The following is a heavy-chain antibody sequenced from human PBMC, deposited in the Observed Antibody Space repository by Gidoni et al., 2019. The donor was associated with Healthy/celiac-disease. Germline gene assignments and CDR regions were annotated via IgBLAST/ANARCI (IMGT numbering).Heavy chain of an antibody. D-gene: IGHD3-10*01. CDR3: ARGSYYGSGSPTHYTRNWFDP. Sequence: QVQLVQSGAEVKKPGSSVKVSCKASGGTFSSYAIRWGRQAPGQGLEWMGGIIPIFGTANYAQKFQGRVTITADESTSTAYMELSSLRSEDTAVYYCARGSYYGSGSPTHYTRNWFDPWGQGTLVTVSS. CDR1: GGTFSSYA. CDR2: IIPIFGTA. J-gene: IGHJ5*02. V-gene: IGHV1-69*01.